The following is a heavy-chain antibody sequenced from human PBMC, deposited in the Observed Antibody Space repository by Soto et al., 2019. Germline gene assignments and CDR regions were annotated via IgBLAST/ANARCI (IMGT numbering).Heavy chain of an antibody. CDR1: GGTFSSYA. J-gene: IGHJ4*02. CDR2: IIPIFGTA. D-gene: IGHD3-22*01. Sequence: SVKVSCKASGGTFSSYAISWVRQAPGQGLEWMGGIIPIFGTANYAQKFQGRVTITADESTSTAYMELSSLRSEDTAVYYCARGTYYYDSDGFYSRTKGLDTFDYWGQGTMVTVSS. V-gene: IGHV1-69*13. CDR3: ARGTYYYDSDGFYSRTKGLDTFDY.